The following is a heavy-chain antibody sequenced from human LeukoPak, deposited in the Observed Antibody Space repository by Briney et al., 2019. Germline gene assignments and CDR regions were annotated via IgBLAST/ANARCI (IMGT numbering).Heavy chain of an antibody. D-gene: IGHD5-18*01. J-gene: IGHJ4*02. CDR1: GGSISSYY. CDR2: IYYSGST. V-gene: IGHV4-59*08. Sequence: PSETLSLTCTVSGGSISSYYWSWIRQPPGKGLEWIGYIYYSGSTNYNPSLKSRVTISVDTSKNQFSLKLSSVTAADTAVYYCARNRGHSYGYPFDYWGQGTLVTVSS. CDR3: ARNRGHSYGYPFDY.